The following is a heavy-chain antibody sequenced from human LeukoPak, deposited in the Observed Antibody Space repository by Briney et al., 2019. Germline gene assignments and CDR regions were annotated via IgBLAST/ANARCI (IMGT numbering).Heavy chain of an antibody. CDR2: ISSDGSSK. V-gene: IGHV3-30*04. CDR1: GFTFSNYA. Sequence: PGGSLRLSCAASGFTFSNYAIHWVRQAPGKGLEWVAVISSDGSSKYYADSVKGRFTISRDNSKNTLYLQMNSLRAEDTAVFYCAREVYNYGLGAFDIWGQGTMVTFSS. D-gene: IGHD5-18*01. J-gene: IGHJ3*02. CDR3: AREVYNYGLGAFDI.